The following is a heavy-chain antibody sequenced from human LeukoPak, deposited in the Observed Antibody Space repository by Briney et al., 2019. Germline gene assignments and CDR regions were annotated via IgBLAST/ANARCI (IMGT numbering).Heavy chain of an antibody. CDR3: ARIPITMVRGVIFFYFDY. V-gene: IGHV1-2*02. D-gene: IGHD3-10*01. Sequence: ASVKVSCKASGYTFTGYYLHWVRQAPGQGLEWMGWINPNSGGTNYAQKFQGRVTMTRDTSISTAYMELSRLRSDDTAVYYRARIPITMVRGVIFFYFDYWGQGTLVTVSS. CDR2: INPNSGGT. J-gene: IGHJ4*02. CDR1: GYTFTGYY.